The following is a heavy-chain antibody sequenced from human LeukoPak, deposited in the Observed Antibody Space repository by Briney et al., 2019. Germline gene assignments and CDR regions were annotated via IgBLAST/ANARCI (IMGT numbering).Heavy chain of an antibody. CDR2: ISGSGGST. CDR1: GFTFRSHD. J-gene: IGHJ4*02. D-gene: IGHD6-19*01. CDR3: AKTPDSSGWYGDPPGYYFDY. V-gene: IGHV3-23*01. Sequence: HPGGSLRLSCAASGFTFRSHDMSWVRQAPGKGLEWVSAISGSGGSTYYADSVKGRFTISRDNSKNTLYLQMNSLRAEDTAVYYCAKTPDSSGWYGDPPGYYFDYWGQGTLVTVSS.